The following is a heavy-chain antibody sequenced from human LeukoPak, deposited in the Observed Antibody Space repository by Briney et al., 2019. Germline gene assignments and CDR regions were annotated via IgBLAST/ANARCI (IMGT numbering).Heavy chain of an antibody. CDR2: IWHDGSNK. D-gene: IGHD3-10*01. V-gene: IGHV3-33*01. Sequence: GGSLRLSCAASGFTFSSFGMHWVRQAPGKGLEWVAFIWHDGSNKNYADSVEGRFTISRDNSKNTLYLQMNSLRAEDTVVYYCARDRGPRTGFMVREAYDYWGQGTLVTVSS. CDR1: GFTFSSFG. J-gene: IGHJ4*02. CDR3: ARDRGPRTGFMVREAYDY.